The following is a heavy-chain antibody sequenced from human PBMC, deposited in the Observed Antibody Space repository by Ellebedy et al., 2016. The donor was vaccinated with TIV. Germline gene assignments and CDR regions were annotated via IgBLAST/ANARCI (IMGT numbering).Heavy chain of an antibody. Sequence: GGSLRLXXSASGFTFSTYAMSWVRQAPGKGLEWVAVISDDGSKKFYAESLKGRFTISRDDSKRTVYLQMNSLRREDTAVYYCSNGGDEPDFWGQGTLV. CDR3: SNGGDEPDF. J-gene: IGHJ4*02. CDR1: GFTFSTYA. CDR2: ISDDGSKK. V-gene: IGHV3-30*18.